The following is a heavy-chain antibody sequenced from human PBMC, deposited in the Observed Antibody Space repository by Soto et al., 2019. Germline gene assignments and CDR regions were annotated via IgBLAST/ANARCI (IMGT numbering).Heavy chain of an antibody. D-gene: IGHD3-3*01. CDR1: GFIVTNTY. Sequence: EVMLVQSGGGLIQPGGSLRLSCTASGFIVTNTYMSWVRQAPGKGLEWVSVVYIDGGTEYADPVKGRFTTFRDNSKNTLHLQMNSLRAEDTAVYYCAREPLWSGSLPLDAFDIWGQGTMVTVSS. CDR2: VYIDGGT. CDR3: AREPLWSGSLPLDAFDI. J-gene: IGHJ3*02. V-gene: IGHV3-53*01.